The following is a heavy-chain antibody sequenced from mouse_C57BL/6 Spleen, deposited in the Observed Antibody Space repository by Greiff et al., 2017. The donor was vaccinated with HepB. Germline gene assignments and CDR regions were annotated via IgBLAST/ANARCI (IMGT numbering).Heavy chain of an antibody. J-gene: IGHJ4*01. V-gene: IGHV1-18*01. CDR2: INPNNGGT. CDR1: GYTFTDYN. Sequence: EVQLQQSGPELVKPGASVKIPCKASGYTFTDYNMDWVKQSHGKSLEWIGDINPNNGGTIYNQKFKGKATLTVDKSSSTAYMELRSLTSEDTAVYYGARSDLMMGSYAMDYWGQGTSVTVSS. D-gene: IGHD2-3*01. CDR3: ARSDLMMGSYAMDY.